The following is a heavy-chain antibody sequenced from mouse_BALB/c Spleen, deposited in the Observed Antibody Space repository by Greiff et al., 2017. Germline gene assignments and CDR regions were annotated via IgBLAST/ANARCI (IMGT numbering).Heavy chain of an antibody. Sequence: EVQLVESGPGLVKPSQSLSLTCTVTGYSITSDYAWNWIRQFPGNKLEWMGYISYSGSTSYNPSLKSRISITRDKSKNQFFLQLNSVTTEDTATYYCAREEYGNYDGFAYWGQGTLVTVSA. D-gene: IGHD2-10*02. J-gene: IGHJ3*01. CDR3: AREEYGNYDGFAY. CDR2: ISYSGST. CDR1: GYSITSDYA. V-gene: IGHV3-2*02.